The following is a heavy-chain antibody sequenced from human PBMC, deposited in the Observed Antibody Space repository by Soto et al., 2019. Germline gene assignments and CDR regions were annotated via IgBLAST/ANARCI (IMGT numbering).Heavy chain of an antibody. V-gene: IGHV3-53*03. Sequence: PGGSLRLSCAASGFTVSSNYMSWVRQAPGKGLQWVSVIYSGGSTYYADSVKGRFTISRDNAKSSLFLQMNSLRPDDTALYYCAKDMKWGGMTTIHYFDSWGQGTLVTVSS. CDR2: IYSGGST. CDR1: GFTVSSNY. J-gene: IGHJ4*02. D-gene: IGHD4-17*01. CDR3: AKDMKWGGMTTIHYFDS.